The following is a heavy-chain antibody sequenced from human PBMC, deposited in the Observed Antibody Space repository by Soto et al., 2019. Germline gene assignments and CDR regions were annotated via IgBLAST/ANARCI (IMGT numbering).Heavy chain of an antibody. CDR3: ARSELERGEVGYYGMDV. CDR1: GYTFSNYA. Sequence: QVQLVQSGADLKKPGASVQVSCKTSGYTFSNYAINWVRQAPGQGLELMGWISSYNSYNGDTKYARMFQDRLTMTIDTSTATAYMELRSLRSDDTAVYYCARSELERGEVGYYGMDVWGQGTTVTVSS. CDR2: ISSYNSYNGDT. J-gene: IGHJ6*02. V-gene: IGHV1-18*04. D-gene: IGHD3-16*01.